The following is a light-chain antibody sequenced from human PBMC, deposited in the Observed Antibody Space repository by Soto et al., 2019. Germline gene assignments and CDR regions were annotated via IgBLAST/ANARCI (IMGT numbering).Light chain of an antibody. V-gene: IGKV1-39*01. CDR3: QQFYGAPQT. Sequence: IQMTQSPSSLSGSVGDRVTITCRSSQTINNYLNWYLQRPGKAPVLLLYSTSTSQSGAPSRFSGRGSGTDFNLTISNLQPEDFATYYCQQFYGAPQTFGQGTKVDIK. J-gene: IGKJ1*01. CDR2: STS. CDR1: QTINNY.